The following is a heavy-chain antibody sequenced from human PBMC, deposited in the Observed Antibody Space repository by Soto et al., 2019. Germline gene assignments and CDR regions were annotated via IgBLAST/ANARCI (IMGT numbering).Heavy chain of an antibody. CDR2: IFSDNER. CDR1: GFSLTTGKMG. J-gene: IGHJ6*02. V-gene: IGHV2-26*01. CDR3: ARMNVDSYQFYYAMDV. D-gene: IGHD4-17*01. Sequence: QVTLKESGPALVNHTETLTLTCTVSGFSLTTGKMGVSWSRQPRGKALPWLAHIFSDNERSYSTSLQGRLTISKDTSGSQVVLSMTNVDPVDTATYYCARMNVDSYQFYYAMDVLCHGTTVTVSS.